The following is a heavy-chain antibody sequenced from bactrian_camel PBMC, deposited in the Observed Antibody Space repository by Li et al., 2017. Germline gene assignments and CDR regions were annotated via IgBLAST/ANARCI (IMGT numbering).Heavy chain of an antibody. CDR1: NHRGNC. J-gene: IGHJ6*01. Sequence: QLVESGGGSVQAGGSLRLSCLYNHRGNCMGWFRQAPGKEREGVAAINASGGRTSYRNSVKGRFTVSRHNANTTVYLQMNSLKFEDTALYYCATCRTGGCSVTGDRGPRSPS. CDR2: INASGGRT. D-gene: IGHD3*01. CDR3: ATCRTGGCSVT. V-gene: IGHV3S53*01.